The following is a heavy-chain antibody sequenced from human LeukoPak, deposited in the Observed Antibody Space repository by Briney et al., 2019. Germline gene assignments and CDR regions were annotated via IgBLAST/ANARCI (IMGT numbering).Heavy chain of an antibody. J-gene: IGHJ4*02. CDR1: GGTFSSYA. V-gene: IGHV1-69*05. D-gene: IGHD3-22*01. CDR3: ARTTYYYDSSGYYFFDY. CDR2: IIPIFGTA. Sequence: SVKVSCKAPGGTFSSYAISWVRQAPGQGLEWMGRIIPIFGTANYAQKFQGRVTITTDESTSTAYMELSSLRSEDTAVYYCARTTYYYDSSGYYFFDYWGQGTLVTVSS.